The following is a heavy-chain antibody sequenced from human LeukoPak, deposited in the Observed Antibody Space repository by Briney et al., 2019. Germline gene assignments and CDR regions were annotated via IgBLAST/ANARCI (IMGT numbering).Heavy chain of an antibody. CDR1: GGSFSGYY. CDR2: IYYSGST. D-gene: IGHD2-2*01. V-gene: IGHV4-39*01. Sequence: SETLSLTCAVYGGSFSGYYWGWIRQPPGKGLEWIGSIYYSGSTYYNPSLKSRVTISVDTSKNQFSLKLSSVTAADTAVYYCAGGRCSSTSCADAFDIWGQGTMVTVSS. J-gene: IGHJ3*02. CDR3: AGGRCSSTSCADAFDI.